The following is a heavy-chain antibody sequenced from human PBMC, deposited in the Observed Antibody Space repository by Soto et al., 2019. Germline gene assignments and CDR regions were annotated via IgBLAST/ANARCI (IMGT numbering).Heavy chain of an antibody. CDR1: GGSISSYY. J-gene: IGHJ4*02. Sequence: PSETLSLTCTVSGGSISSYYWSWIRQPPGKGLEWIGYIYYSGSTNYNPSLKSRVTISVDTSKNQFSLKLSSVTAADTAVYYCARASRGYYDFWSGQGYFDYWGQGTLVTVSS. CDR3: ARASRGYYDFWSGQGYFDY. D-gene: IGHD3-3*01. V-gene: IGHV4-59*01. CDR2: IYYSGST.